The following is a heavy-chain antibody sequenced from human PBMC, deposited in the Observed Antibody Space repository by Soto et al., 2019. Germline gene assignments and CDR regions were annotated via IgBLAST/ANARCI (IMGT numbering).Heavy chain of an antibody. Sequence: VQLVESGGGVVQPGRSLRLSCAASGFIFSNYGMNWIRQAPGKGLEWVALVSYDGSNKYYADSVKGRFTISRDNSKNTLYLQMNSLRAEDTAVYYCARPYSNYEDAFDIWGQGTMVTVSS. D-gene: IGHD4-4*01. CDR2: VSYDGSNK. CDR1: GFIFSNYG. J-gene: IGHJ3*02. CDR3: ARPYSNYEDAFDI. V-gene: IGHV3-30*03.